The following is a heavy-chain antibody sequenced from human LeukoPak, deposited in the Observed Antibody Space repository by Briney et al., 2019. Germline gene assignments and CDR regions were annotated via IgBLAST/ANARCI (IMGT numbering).Heavy chain of an antibody. J-gene: IGHJ4*02. V-gene: IGHV3-33*08. Sequence: GGSLRLSCAASGFTFSSYAMSWVRQAPGRGLEWVAEKWYDGTNEFYADSVKGRFTISRDNSKSTLYLQMNTLRVDDTAVYYCARDIVSEGGRYFDYWGQGTLVTVFS. CDR3: ARDIVSEGGRYFDY. CDR2: KWYDGTNE. D-gene: IGHD3-16*02. CDR1: GFTFSSYA.